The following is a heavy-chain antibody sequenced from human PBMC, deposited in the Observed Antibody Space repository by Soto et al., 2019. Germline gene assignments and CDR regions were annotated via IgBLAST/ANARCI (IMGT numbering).Heavy chain of an antibody. CDR3: TRGGLEPFDF. CDR2: INDYMTTI. V-gene: IGHV3-74*01. D-gene: IGHD1-1*01. CDR1: GFTFGKYW. Sequence: EVQLVESGGGLVQPGGSLRLSCAASGFTFGKYWMHWVRQAPGKGLVWVSRINDYMTTINYADSARGRFTISRDNTRNTLFLQMNSLTVEDTAVYYCTRGGLEPFDFWGQGVLVTVSS. J-gene: IGHJ4*02.